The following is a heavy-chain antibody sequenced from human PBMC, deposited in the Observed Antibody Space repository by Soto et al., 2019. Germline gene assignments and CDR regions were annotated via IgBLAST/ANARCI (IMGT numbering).Heavy chain of an antibody. J-gene: IGHJ5*02. Sequence: ASETLSLTCSVAGGNIVSYYWSWIRQPPGKGLEWIGYIYYSGSTNYNPSLKSRVTISVGTSKNQFSLKLSSVTAADTAVYYCARTYYDFWSGYWRWFDPWGQGTLVTVSS. V-gene: IGHV4-59*01. CDR2: IYYSGST. D-gene: IGHD3-3*01. CDR1: GGNIVSYY. CDR3: ARTYYDFWSGYWRWFDP.